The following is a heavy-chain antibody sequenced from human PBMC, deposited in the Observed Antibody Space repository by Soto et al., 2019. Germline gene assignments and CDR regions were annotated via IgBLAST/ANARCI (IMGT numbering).Heavy chain of an antibody. Sequence: GGSLRLSCAASGFTFSSYAMTWVRQAPGKGLEWVSDISGSGGTTYYADSVRGRFTISRDNSKNTLYLQMNSLRAEDTAVYYCAKENGYSSSWFEFEYWGQGTLVTVSS. J-gene: IGHJ4*02. V-gene: IGHV3-23*01. CDR3: AKENGYSSSWFEFEY. CDR2: ISGSGGTT. CDR1: GFTFSSYA. D-gene: IGHD6-13*01.